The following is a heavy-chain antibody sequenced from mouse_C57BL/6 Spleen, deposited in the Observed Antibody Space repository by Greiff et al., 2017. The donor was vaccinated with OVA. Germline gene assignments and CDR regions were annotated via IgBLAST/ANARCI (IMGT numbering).Heavy chain of an antibody. D-gene: IGHD1-1*01. Sequence: QVQLQQPGAELVKPGASVKLSCKASGYTFTSYWMPWVKQRPGQGLEWIGLIHPNSGSTNYNEKFKSKATLTVDKSSSTDYMPLSSLTSEESAVDYCARSPELPQFAYWGQGTLVTVSA. CDR1: GYTFTSYW. J-gene: IGHJ3*01. CDR3: ARSPELPQFAY. CDR2: IHPNSGST. V-gene: IGHV1-64*01.